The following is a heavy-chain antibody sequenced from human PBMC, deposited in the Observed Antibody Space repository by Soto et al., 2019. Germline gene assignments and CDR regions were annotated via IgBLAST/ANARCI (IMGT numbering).Heavy chain of an antibody. Sequence: PSETLSLTCTVSGGSISSGGYYWSWIRQHPGKGLEWIGYIYYSGSTYYNPSLKSRVTISVDTSKNQFSLKLSSVTAADTAVYYCARGPGTMAKIDYWGQGTLVTLSS. CDR2: IYYSGST. J-gene: IGHJ4*02. CDR3: ARGPGTMAKIDY. D-gene: IGHD3-10*01. CDR1: GGSISSGGYY. V-gene: IGHV4-31*03.